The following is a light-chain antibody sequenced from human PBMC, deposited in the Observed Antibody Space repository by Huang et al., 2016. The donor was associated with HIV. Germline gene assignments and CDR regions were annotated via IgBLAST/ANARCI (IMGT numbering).Light chain of an antibody. J-gene: IGKJ2*01. V-gene: IGKV4-1*01. CDR2: WAS. CDR1: QSILYSSNNKDY. CDR3: QQYYSTPYT. Sequence: DIVMTQSPDSLAVPLGDRATINCKPSQSILYSSNNKDYLACDQQKPGQPPKLLIYWASTREAGVPERFSGSGSGTDFTLTISSLQVEDVAVYYCQQYYSTPYTFGQGTKLEIK.